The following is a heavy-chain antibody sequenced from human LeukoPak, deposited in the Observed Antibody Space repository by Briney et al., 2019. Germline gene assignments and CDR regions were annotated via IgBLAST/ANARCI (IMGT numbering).Heavy chain of an antibody. CDR1: GGSISSYY. Sequence: SETLSLTCTVSGGSISSYYWSWIRQPPGKGLEWIGYIYYSGSTNYNPSLKSRVTISVDTSKNQFPLKLSSVTAADTAVYYCARGFSGGSWFDYWGQGTLVTVSS. CDR2: IYYSGST. CDR3: ARGFSGGSWFDY. D-gene: IGHD2-15*01. V-gene: IGHV4-59*01. J-gene: IGHJ4*02.